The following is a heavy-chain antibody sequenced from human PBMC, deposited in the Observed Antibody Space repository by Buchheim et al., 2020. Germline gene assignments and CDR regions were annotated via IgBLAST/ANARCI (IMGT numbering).Heavy chain of an antibody. J-gene: IGHJ6*03. CDR3: ARARSGSYYYYYYYMDV. CDR1: GFTFSSYS. CDR2: ISSSSSTI. V-gene: IGHV3-48*01. D-gene: IGHD1-26*01. Sequence: EVQLVESGGGLVQPGGSLRLSCAASGFTFSSYSMNWVRQAPGKGLEWVSYISSSSSTIYYADSVKGRFTISRDNAKNSLYLQMNSLRAEDTAVYYCARARSGSYYYYYYYMDVWGKETT.